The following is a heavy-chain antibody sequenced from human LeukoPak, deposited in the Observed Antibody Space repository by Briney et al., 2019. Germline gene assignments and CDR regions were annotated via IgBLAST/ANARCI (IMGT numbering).Heavy chain of an antibody. CDR1: GFTFSSYW. V-gene: IGHV3-7*01. J-gene: IGHJ3*01. CDR3: ARPYYYSSGSFPF. CDR2: IKQDGSEK. Sequence: AGGSLRLSCAASGFTFSSYWMSWVRQAPGKGLEWVATIKQDGSEKYYVDSVKGRFTISRDNAKNSLYLQMNSLRAEDTAVYYCARPYYYSSGSFPFWGQGTRVTVSS. D-gene: IGHD3-10*01.